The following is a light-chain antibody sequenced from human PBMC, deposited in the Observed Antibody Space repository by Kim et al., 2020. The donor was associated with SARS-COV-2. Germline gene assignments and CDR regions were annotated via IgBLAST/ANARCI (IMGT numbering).Light chain of an antibody. CDR3: ATWDDNLRVWL. CDR1: SSNLGNNY. Sequence: ELTQPPSTSGTPGQRVTISCSGSSSNLGNNYVYWYQQFPGTAPKLLIYRDNQRPSGVPERFSGSKSGTSASLAISGLRSEDEADYYCATWDDNLRVWLFGGGTQLIAL. J-gene: IGLJ7*02. V-gene: IGLV1-47*01. CDR2: RDN.